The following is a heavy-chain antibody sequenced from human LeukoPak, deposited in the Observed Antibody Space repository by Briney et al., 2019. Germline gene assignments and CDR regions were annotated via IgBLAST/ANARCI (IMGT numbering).Heavy chain of an antibody. Sequence: GSLRLSCAASGFTFSDYYMSWIRQAPGKGLEWVSYISSSGSTIYYADSVKGRFTISRDNAKNSLYLQMNSLRAEDTAVYYCAREPTSGWYRYFDYWGQGTLVTVSS. V-gene: IGHV3-11*01. CDR1: GFTFSDYY. CDR3: AREPTSGWYRYFDY. D-gene: IGHD6-19*01. J-gene: IGHJ4*02. CDR2: ISSSGSTI.